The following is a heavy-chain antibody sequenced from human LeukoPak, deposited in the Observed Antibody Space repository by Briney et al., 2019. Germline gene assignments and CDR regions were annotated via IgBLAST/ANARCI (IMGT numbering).Heavy chain of an antibody. J-gene: IGHJ3*02. CDR2: IYHSGST. CDR3: ARSTGGYNPGDAFDI. V-gene: IGHV4-30-2*01. CDR1: GGSISSGGYS. D-gene: IGHD5-24*01. Sequence: PSETLSLTCAVSGGSISSGGYSWSWIRQPPGKGLEWIGYIYHSGSTYYNPSLKSRVTISVDTSKNQFSLKLSSVTAADTAVYYCARSTGGYNPGDAFDIWGQGTMVTVSS.